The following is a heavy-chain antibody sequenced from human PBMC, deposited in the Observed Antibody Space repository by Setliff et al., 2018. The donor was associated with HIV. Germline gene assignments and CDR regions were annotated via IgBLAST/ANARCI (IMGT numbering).Heavy chain of an antibody. CDR3: ARLSIPAYYYMDV. Sequence: GASVKVSCKASGYTFTGNYIHWVRQAPGQGLEWMGWINPNSGGTNYEQKFQGRVTVTRDTSISTAYMELSRLRSDDTAVYYCARLSIPAYYYMDVWGKGTTVTVSS. V-gene: IGHV1-2*02. CDR1: GYTFTGNY. J-gene: IGHJ6*03. D-gene: IGHD2-21*01. CDR2: INPNSGGT.